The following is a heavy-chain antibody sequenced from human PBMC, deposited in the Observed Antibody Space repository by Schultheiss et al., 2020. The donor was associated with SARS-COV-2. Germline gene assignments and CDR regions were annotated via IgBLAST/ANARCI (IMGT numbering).Heavy chain of an antibody. CDR3: ARGTRIAAAGLDY. CDR1: GGSISSYY. V-gene: IGHV4-39*07. J-gene: IGHJ4*02. CDR2: IYHSGST. D-gene: IGHD6-13*01. Sequence: SETLSLTCTVSGGSISSYYWGWIRQPPGKGLEWIGSIYHSGSTYYNPSLKSRVTISVDTSKNQFSLKLSSVTAADTAVYYCARGTRIAAAGLDYWGQGTLVTVSS.